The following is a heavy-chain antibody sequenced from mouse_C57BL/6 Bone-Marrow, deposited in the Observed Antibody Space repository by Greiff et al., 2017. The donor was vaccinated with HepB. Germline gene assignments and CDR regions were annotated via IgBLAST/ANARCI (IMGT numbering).Heavy chain of an antibody. Sequence: EADGGLVQPKGSLKLSCAASGFTFNTYAMHWVRQAPGKGLEWVARIRSKSSNYATYYADSVKDRFTISRDDSQSMLYLQMNNLKTEDTAMYYCVREEYYGSSYWYFDVWGTGTTVTVSS. CDR3: VREEYYGSSYWYFDV. CDR2: IRSKSSNYAT. CDR1: GFTFNTYA. D-gene: IGHD1-1*01. J-gene: IGHJ1*03. V-gene: IGHV10-3*01.